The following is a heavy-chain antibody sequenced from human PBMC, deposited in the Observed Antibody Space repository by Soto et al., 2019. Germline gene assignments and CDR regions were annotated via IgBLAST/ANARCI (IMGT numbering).Heavy chain of an antibody. V-gene: IGHV3-33*01. CDR1: GFIFSSFA. D-gene: IGHD1-26*01. CDR3: ARDFTQVGPLDF. CDR2: IRYDGTEK. J-gene: IGHJ4*02. Sequence: GGSLRLSCAASGFIFSSFALHWVRQAPGKGLEWVAVIRYDGTEKYNGDSVKGRFTISRGNSKNTVYLEMTSLKAEDTAVYYCARDFTQVGPLDFWGQGTLVTVSS.